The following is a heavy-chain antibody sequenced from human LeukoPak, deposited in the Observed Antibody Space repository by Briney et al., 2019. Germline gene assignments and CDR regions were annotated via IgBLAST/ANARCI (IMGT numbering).Heavy chain of an antibody. Sequence: PGGSLRLSCAASGFTFSSYSMNWVRQAPGKGLEWVSSISSSSSYIYYADSVKGRFTISRDNAKSSLYLQMNSLRAEDTAVYYCARAEYSSSFFDYWGQGTLVTVSS. D-gene: IGHD6-6*01. CDR2: ISSSSSYI. CDR1: GFTFSSYS. J-gene: IGHJ4*02. V-gene: IGHV3-21*01. CDR3: ARAEYSSSFFDY.